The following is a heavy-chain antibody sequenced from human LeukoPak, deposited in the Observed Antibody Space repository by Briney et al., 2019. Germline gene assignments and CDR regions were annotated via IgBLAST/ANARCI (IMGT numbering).Heavy chain of an antibody. CDR2: INHSGST. D-gene: IGHD5-12*01. CDR1: GGSISSYY. V-gene: IGHV4-34*01. J-gene: IGHJ5*02. CDR3: ARDPRGSGYDWSNWFDP. Sequence: SETLSLTCTVSGGSISSYYWSWIRQPPGKGLEWIGEINHSGSTNYNPSLKSRVTISVDTSKNQFSLKLSSVTAADTAVYYCARDPRGSGYDWSNWFDPWGQGTLVTVSS.